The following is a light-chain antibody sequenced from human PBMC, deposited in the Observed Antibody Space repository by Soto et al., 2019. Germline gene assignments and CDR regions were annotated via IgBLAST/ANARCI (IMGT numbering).Light chain of an antibody. V-gene: IGKV1-5*01. CDR1: QSISSW. CDR3: QRYRRT. Sequence: DIQMTQSPSTLSASVGDRVTITCRASQSISSWLAWYQQKPGKAPKLLIYDASSLESGVPSRFSGSGSGTEFTLTISSLQPDDFATYYCQRYRRTFGQGTKVDIK. J-gene: IGKJ1*01. CDR2: DAS.